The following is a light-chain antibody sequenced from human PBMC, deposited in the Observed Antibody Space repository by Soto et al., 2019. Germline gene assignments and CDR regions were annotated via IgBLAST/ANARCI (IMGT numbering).Light chain of an antibody. CDR1: SSDVGGYNY. J-gene: IGLJ2*01. V-gene: IGLV2-14*01. CDR3: SSYTSSSTPYVV. CDR2: EVS. Sequence: QSVLTQPASVSGSPGQSITISCTGTSSDVGGYNYVSWYQQHPGKAPKLMIYEVSNRPSGVSNRFSGSKSGNTASLTISGRQDEDEADYYCSSYTSSSTPYVVFGGGTQLTVL.